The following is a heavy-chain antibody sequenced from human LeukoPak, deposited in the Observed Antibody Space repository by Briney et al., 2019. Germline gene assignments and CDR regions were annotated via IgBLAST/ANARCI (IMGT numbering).Heavy chain of an antibody. CDR2: IWYNGSNK. J-gene: IGHJ5*02. Sequence: GGSLRLSFAASGXTFSSFAMHWVRQAPGKGLEWVADIWYNGSNKYYAESVKGRFTISRDNSKNTLYLQMNSLRAEDTAVYYCSRGGYGDYNNWFDPWGQGTLVIVSS. CDR3: SRGGYGDYNNWFDP. CDR1: GXTFSSFA. D-gene: IGHD4-17*01. V-gene: IGHV3-33*01.